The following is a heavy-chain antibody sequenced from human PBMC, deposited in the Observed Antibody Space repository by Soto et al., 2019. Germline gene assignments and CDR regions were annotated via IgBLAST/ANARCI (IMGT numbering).Heavy chain of an antibody. V-gene: IGHV1-46*03. CDR2: INPSGGSA. D-gene: IGHD6-13*01. CDR3: DRDLKGIETAGGYFEY. J-gene: IGHJ4*02. Sequence: ASVKVSCKASGYTFSNYYMHWVRQAPGQGLEWMGIINPSGGSASYAQKFQGRVTMTRDTSTSTVYMELSSLRSEDTAVYYCDRDLKGIETAGGYFEYWGQGSLVTVSS. CDR1: GYTFSNYY.